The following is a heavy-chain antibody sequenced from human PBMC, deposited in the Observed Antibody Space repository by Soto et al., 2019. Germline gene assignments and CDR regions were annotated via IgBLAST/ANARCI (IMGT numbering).Heavy chain of an antibody. CDR2: INHSGST. V-gene: IGHV4-34*01. CDR1: GGSFSGYY. J-gene: IGHJ6*02. CDR3: ARRLRTYYYDSSGYTLAWRDV. D-gene: IGHD3-22*01. Sequence: ETLSLTCAVYGGSFSGYYWSWIRKPPGKGLEWIGEINHSGSTNYNPSLKSRVTISVDTSKNQFSLKLSSVTAADTAVYYCARRLRTYYYDSSGYTLAWRDVWGQGTTVSVS.